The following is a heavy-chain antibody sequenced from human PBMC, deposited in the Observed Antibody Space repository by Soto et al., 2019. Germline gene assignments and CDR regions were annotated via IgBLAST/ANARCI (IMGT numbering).Heavy chain of an antibody. Sequence: EVQLVESGGGLVKPGGSLRLSCAASGFIFSSYSMNWDRHAAGTGMDWVSSISSSSNYLYYADSVKGRFTISRDDANNSLYLQMNSLSAEDTDVYYCARIYGDRREGVGTFDNWGQGTLVTVSS. V-gene: IGHV3-21*01. CDR1: GFIFSSYS. J-gene: IGHJ4*02. CDR3: ARIYGDRREGVGTFDN. D-gene: IGHD4-17*01. CDR2: ISSSSNYL.